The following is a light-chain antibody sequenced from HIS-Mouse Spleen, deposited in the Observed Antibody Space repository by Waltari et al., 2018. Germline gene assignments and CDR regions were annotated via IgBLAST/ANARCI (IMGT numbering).Light chain of an antibody. V-gene: IGLV2-14*03. CDR1: SSDVGGYNY. CDR3: SSYTSSSTLE. CDR2: DVS. Sequence: QSALTQPASVSGSPGQSITISCTGTSSDVGGYNYFPWYQQHPGKAPKLMIYDVSNRPSGVSNRFSGSKSGNTASLTISGLQAEDEADYYCSSYTSSSTLEIGGGTKLTVL. J-gene: IGLJ2*01.